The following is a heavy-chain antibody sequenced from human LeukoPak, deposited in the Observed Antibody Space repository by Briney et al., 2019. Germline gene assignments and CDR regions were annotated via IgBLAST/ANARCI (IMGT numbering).Heavy chain of an antibody. D-gene: IGHD2-21*02. CDR2: INPNSGGT. CDR1: GYTFTGYY. Sequence: ASVKVSCKASGYTFTGYYMHWVRQAPGQGLEWMGWINPNSGGTNYAQKFQGRVTMTRDTSISTAYMELSRLRSDDTAVYYCARDYYCGGDCYAFVYWGQGTLVTVSS. V-gene: IGHV1-2*02. J-gene: IGHJ4*02. CDR3: ARDYYCGGDCYAFVY.